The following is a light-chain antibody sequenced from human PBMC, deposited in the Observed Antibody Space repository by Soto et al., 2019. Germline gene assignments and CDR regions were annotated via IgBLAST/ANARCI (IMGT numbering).Light chain of an antibody. CDR1: QSFSRW. CDR2: DVS. CDR3: QQYSTLWA. Sequence: DIPMTQSPSTLSASVGDRVTITCRASQSFSRWLAWYQQKPGKPPKLLIYDVSRLESGVPSRFSGSDSGTEFTLTISRLQPEDVATYYCQQYSTLWAFGQGTKVEIK. V-gene: IGKV1-5*01. J-gene: IGKJ1*01.